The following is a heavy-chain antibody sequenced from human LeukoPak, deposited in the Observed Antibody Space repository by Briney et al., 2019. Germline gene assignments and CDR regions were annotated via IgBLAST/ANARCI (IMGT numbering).Heavy chain of an antibody. J-gene: IGHJ4*02. CDR3: ARDNYDSSTPYYFDY. CDR2: ISSSGSTI. D-gene: IGHD3-22*01. CDR1: GFTFSSYE. V-gene: IGHV3-48*03. Sequence: GGSLRLSCAASGFTFSSYEMNWVRQAPGKGLEWFSYISSSGSTIYYADSVKGRFTISRDNAKNSLYLQMNSLRAEDTAVYYCARDNYDSSTPYYFDYWGQGTLVTVSS.